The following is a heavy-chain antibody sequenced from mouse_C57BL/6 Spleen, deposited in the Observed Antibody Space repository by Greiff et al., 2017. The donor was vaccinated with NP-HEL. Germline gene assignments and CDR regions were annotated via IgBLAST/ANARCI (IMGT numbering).Heavy chain of an antibody. V-gene: IGHV1-22*01. J-gene: IGHJ4*01. CDR3: AKGLWLKAMDY. CDR2: INPNNVGT. D-gene: IGHD2-2*01. CDR1: GYTFTDYN. Sequence: EVQLQQSGPELVKPGASVKMSCKASGYTFTDYNMHWVKQSHGKSLEWIGYINPNNVGTSYNQKFKGKATLTVNKSSSTAYMELRSLTSEDSAVYYCAKGLWLKAMDYWGQGTSVTVSS.